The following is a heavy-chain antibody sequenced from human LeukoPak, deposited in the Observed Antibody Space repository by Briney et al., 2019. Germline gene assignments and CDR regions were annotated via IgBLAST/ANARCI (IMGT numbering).Heavy chain of an antibody. CDR1: GGSITSYY. D-gene: IGHD2-2*01. Sequence: PSETLSLTCTVSGGSITSYYWSWIRQPPGKGLEWIGYIYYSGSTNYNPSLKSRVTISVDTSKNQFSLKLSSVTAADTAVYYCARGSTSTNDASDIWGQGTMVTVSS. CDR2: IYYSGST. V-gene: IGHV4-59*01. CDR3: ARGSTSTNDASDI. J-gene: IGHJ3*02.